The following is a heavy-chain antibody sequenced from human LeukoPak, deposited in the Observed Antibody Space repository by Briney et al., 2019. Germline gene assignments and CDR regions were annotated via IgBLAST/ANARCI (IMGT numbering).Heavy chain of an antibody. CDR3: TTDIGRWGLGV. CDR1: GFTLSSYA. Sequence: GGSLRLSCAASGFTLSSYAMSWVRQAPGKGLEWVGRIKSKTDGETTDFAAPVKGRFTMSRDDSKNTLYLQMNSLKTEDTAVYYCTTDIGRWGLGVWGQGTTVTVSS. CDR2: IKSKTDGETT. D-gene: IGHD2-15*01. V-gene: IGHV3-15*01. J-gene: IGHJ6*02.